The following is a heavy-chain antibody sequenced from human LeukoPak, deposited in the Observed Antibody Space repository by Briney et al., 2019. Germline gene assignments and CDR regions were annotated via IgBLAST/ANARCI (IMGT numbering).Heavy chain of an antibody. CDR3: AKGGTYYYDSSGYYYVPFDY. CDR2: ISGSGGST. Sequence: GGSLRLSCATSGFTFSSYAMSWVRQAPGKGLEWVSSISGSGGSTYYADSVKGRFTISRDDSKNTLYLQMNSLRAEDTAVYYCAKGGTYYYDSSGYYYVPFDYWGQGTLVTVSS. D-gene: IGHD3-22*01. CDR1: GFTFSSYA. J-gene: IGHJ4*02. V-gene: IGHV3-23*01.